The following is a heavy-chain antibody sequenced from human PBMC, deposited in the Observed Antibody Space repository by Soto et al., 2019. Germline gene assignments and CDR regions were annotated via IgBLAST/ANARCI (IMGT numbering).Heavy chain of an antibody. Sequence: QGQLLQSGAEVKKPGASVKVSCKTSGYSFTDYKLHWVRQAPGQGLEWMGWVDPNGGGSNSAQKFQGSVTMTWDTSLTTAYLDLTRLTTNDTATYFCATWVDYGDFEGFDFWGQGTLGTGSS. D-gene: IGHD4-17*01. V-gene: IGHV1-2*04. J-gene: IGHJ4*02. CDR2: VDPNGGGS. CDR3: ATWVDYGDFEGFDF. CDR1: GYSFTDYK.